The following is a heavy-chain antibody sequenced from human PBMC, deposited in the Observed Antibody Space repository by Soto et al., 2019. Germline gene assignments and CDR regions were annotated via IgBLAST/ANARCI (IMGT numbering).Heavy chain of an antibody. J-gene: IGHJ6*02. V-gene: IGHV2-5*02. Sequence: QITLKESGPTLVKPTQTLTLTCTFSGFSLSTSGVGVGWIRQTPGKALEWLALIYWDDNKRYSPSLEHTLTITKCTSKNQVVLTMTNMDRVDTATYDCAHRPGGFGELYVWGHGTTVTVSS. CDR1: GFSLSTSGVG. CDR3: AHRPGGFGELYV. D-gene: IGHD3-10*01. CDR2: IYWDDNK.